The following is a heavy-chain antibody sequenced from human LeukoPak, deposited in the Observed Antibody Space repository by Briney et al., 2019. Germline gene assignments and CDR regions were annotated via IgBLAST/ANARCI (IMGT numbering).Heavy chain of an antibody. CDR2: INAGNGNT. J-gene: IGHJ4*02. V-gene: IGHV1-3*01. D-gene: IGHD1-26*01. CDR1: GYTLTELS. CDR3: ARDSEPLYDY. Sequence: ASVKVSCKVSGYTLTELSMHWVRQAPGQRLEWMGWINAGNGNTKYSQKFQGRVTITRDTSASTAYMELSSLRSEDTAVYYCARDSEPLYDYWGQGTPVTVSS.